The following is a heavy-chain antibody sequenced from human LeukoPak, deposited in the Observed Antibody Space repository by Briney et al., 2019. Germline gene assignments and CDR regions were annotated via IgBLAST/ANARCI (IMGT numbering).Heavy chain of an antibody. CDR2: IKQDGSEK. CDR3: ARGHGYCTNGVCYVRRFDY. V-gene: IGHV3-7*01. CDR1: GFTLSSYW. Sequence: GGSLRLSCAASGFTLSSYWMTWVRQAPGKGLEWVANIKQDGSEKYYVDSVKGRFTISRDNAKNSLYLQMNSLRAEDTAVYYCARGHGYCTNGVCYVRRFDYWGQGTLVAVSS. J-gene: IGHJ4*02. D-gene: IGHD2-8*01.